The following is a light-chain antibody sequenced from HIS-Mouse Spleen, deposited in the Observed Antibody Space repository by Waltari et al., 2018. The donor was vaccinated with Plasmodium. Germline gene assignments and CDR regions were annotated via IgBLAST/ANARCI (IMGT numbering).Light chain of an antibody. CDR1: QDISNY. V-gene: IGKV1-33*01. Sequence: DIQMTQSPSSLSASFGDRVTITCQASQDISNYLNWYQQKPGKAPKLLIYDASNLETGVPSRFSGSGSGTDFTFTISSLQPEDIATYYCQQYDNLPYTFGQGTKLEIK. CDR3: QQYDNLPYT. CDR2: DAS. J-gene: IGKJ2*01.